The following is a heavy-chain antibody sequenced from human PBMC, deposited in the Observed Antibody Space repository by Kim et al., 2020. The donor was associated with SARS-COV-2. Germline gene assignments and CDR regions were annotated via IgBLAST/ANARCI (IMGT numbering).Heavy chain of an antibody. D-gene: IGHD1-20*01. Sequence: YSADPVKGRFAVPRDNTTNDLYLQMTSLGAEDTAVYFCAKVRYNWNEFDYWGQGSLVTVSS. J-gene: IGHJ4*02. CDR3: AKVRYNWNEFDY. V-gene: IGHV3-23*01.